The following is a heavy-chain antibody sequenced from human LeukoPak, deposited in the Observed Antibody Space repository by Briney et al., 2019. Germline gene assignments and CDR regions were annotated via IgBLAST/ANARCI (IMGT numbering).Heavy chain of an antibody. CDR2: IYYSGST. CDR1: GGSVSSGSYY. Sequence: SETLSLTCTVSGGSVSSGSYYWSWIRQPPGKGLEWIGYIYYSGSTNYNPSLKSRVTISVDTSKDQFSLKLSSVTAADTAVYYCARDRCMFDPWGQGTLVTVSS. V-gene: IGHV4-61*01. D-gene: IGHD2-8*01. CDR3: ARDRCMFDP. J-gene: IGHJ5*02.